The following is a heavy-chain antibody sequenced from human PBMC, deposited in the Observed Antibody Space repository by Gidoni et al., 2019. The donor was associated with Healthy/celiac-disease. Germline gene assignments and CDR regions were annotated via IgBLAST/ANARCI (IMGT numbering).Heavy chain of an antibody. CDR2: SNHSGST. CDR3: ARGPKQWLVGVWFDP. D-gene: IGHD6-19*01. V-gene: IGHV4-34*01. Sequence: QVQLPPWGARLCKPAESLALPRAVYGWSVSGYYRRWIRQPPGKGLDWIVESNHSGSTNYNPSLKSRVTISVATSKNQFSLKLSSVTAADTAVYYCARGPKQWLVGVWFDPWGQGTLVTVSS. J-gene: IGHJ5*02. CDR1: GWSVSGYY.